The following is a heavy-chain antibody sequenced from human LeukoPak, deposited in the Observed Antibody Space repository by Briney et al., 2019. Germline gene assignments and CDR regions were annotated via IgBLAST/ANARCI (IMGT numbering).Heavy chain of an antibody. Sequence: PSETLSLTCTVSGGSISSYYWSWIRQPPGKGLEWIGYIYYSGSTNYNPSLKSRVTISVDTSKNQFSLKPSSVTAADTAVYYCASSGWSLIYFQHWGQGTLVTVSS. CDR1: GGSISSYY. V-gene: IGHV4-59*01. J-gene: IGHJ1*01. D-gene: IGHD6-19*01. CDR2: IYYSGST. CDR3: ASSGWSLIYFQH.